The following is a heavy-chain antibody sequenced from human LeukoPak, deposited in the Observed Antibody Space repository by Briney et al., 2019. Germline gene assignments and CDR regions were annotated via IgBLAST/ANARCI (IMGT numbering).Heavy chain of an antibody. CDR3: AKPQYYYYDSSQTFDY. J-gene: IGHJ4*02. D-gene: IGHD3-22*01. CDR2: ISGSGGST. V-gene: IGHV3-23*01. CDR1: GFTLSSYW. Sequence: PGGSPRLSCAASGFTLSSYWMDWVRQAPGKGLEWVSAISGSGGSTYYADSVKGRFTISRDNSKNTLYLQMNSLRAEDTAVYYCAKPQYYYYDSSQTFDYWGQGTLVTVSS.